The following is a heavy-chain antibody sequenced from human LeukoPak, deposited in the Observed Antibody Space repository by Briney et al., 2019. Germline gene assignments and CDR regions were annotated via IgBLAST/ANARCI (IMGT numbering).Heavy chain of an antibody. J-gene: IGHJ4*01. CDR3: ARDLRESSWHPFDY. CDR1: GYTFTAYY. Sequence: GASVNISCKASGYTFTAYYMHWVRQAPGQGLEWMGWINPNGGGTNYAQKFQGRVTMTRDTSINTAYMELSRLTSDDTAVYYCARDLRESSWHPFDYWGQGTLLTVSS. V-gene: IGHV1-2*02. D-gene: IGHD6-13*01. CDR2: INPNGGGT.